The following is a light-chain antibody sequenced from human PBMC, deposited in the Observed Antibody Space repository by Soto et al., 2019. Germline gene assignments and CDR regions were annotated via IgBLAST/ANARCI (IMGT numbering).Light chain of an antibody. V-gene: IGKV1-5*01. CDR1: QSISSW. CDR3: QQYNSYSPT. CDR2: DAS. J-gene: IGKJ1*01. Sequence: DIQMTQSPSTLSASVGGRVTITCRASQSISSWLAWYQQKPEKAPKLLIYDASSLESGVPSRFSCSGSGTEFILTISSLQPDDFATYYCQQYNSYSPTFGQGTKVDIK.